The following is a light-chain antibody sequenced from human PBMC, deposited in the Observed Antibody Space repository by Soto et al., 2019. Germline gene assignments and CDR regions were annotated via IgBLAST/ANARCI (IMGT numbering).Light chain of an antibody. CDR2: HVS. V-gene: IGLV2-14*03. CDR1: SSDVGGSDY. J-gene: IGLJ1*01. CDR3: SSYAGSKTFV. Sequence: QSALTQSASVSGSPGQSITISCTGTSSDVGGSDYVSWYQQHPGKAPKLMIYHVSNRPSGVTDRFSGSKSGNTASLTVSGLQAEDEADYYCSSYAGSKTFVFGNGTKVTVL.